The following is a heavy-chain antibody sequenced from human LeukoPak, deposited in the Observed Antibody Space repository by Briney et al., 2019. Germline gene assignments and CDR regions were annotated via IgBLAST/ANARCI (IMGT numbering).Heavy chain of an antibody. CDR1: GDSVSSNSVA. CDR3: ARERNGGLRYGTFDY. CDR2: TYCRTRCYK. Sequence: SQTLSLTCAISGDSVSSNSVAWNWLRQSPSRGLEWQGRTYCRTRCYKDYALSVKSRISINSDTSQNQFSLQLSSVTPEDAAVYYCARERNGGLRYGTFDYWGQGTLVTVSS. J-gene: IGHJ4*02. V-gene: IGHV6-1*01. D-gene: IGHD3-16*01.